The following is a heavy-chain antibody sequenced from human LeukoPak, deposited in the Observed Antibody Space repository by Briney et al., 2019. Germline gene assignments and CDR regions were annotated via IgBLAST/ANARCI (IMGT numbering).Heavy chain of an antibody. V-gene: IGHV3-23*01. Sequence: GGSLRLSCTASGFTFGDYAMSWFRQAPGKGLEWVSAISGSGGSTYYADSVKGRFTISRDNSKNTLYLQMNSLRAEDTAVYYCAKDPSSYDSSGYYKDYWGQGTLVTVSS. D-gene: IGHD3-22*01. CDR1: GFTFGDYA. CDR2: ISGSGGST. J-gene: IGHJ4*02. CDR3: AKDPSSYDSSGYYKDY.